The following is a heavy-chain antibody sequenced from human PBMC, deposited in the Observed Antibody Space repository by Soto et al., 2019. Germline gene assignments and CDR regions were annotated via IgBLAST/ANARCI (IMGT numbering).Heavy chain of an antibody. Sequence: GGSLRLSCAASGFTFSDYYMSWIRQAPGKGLEWVSYISSSSSYTNYADSVKGRFTISRDNAKNSLYLQMNSLRSEDTAVYYCASFDLRYSSGWYYLWGQGTLVTVSS. D-gene: IGHD6-19*01. CDR2: ISSSSSYT. CDR3: ASFDLRYSSGWYYL. CDR1: GFTFSDYY. J-gene: IGHJ4*02. V-gene: IGHV3-11*06.